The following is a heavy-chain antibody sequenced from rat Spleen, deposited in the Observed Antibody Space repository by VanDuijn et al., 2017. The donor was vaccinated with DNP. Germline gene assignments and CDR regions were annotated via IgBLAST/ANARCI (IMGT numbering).Heavy chain of an antibody. CDR1: GFTFSDFY. Sequence: EVQLVESGGGLVQPGRSLKLSCAASGFTFSDFYMAWVRQTPTKGLEWVAYTNYAGGSTYNGDSVKGRFTISRDNAKNTLYLQMNSLRSEDTATYYCARSTEGLRGYYFAYWGQGVMVTVSS. CDR3: ARSTEGLRGYYFAY. J-gene: IGHJ2*01. D-gene: IGHD1-11*01. CDR2: TNYAGGST. V-gene: IGHV5-22*01.